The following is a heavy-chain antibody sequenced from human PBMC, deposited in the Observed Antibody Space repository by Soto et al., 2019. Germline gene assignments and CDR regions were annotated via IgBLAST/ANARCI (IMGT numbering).Heavy chain of an antibody. V-gene: IGHV3-23*01. Sequence: EVQLLESGGGLVQPGGSLRLSCAASGFTFSSYAMSWVRQAPGKGLEWVSAISGSGGSTYYADSVKGRFTISRDNSKNTLYLQMNSLRAEDTAVYYCAKDQSGYGGNPYYYYGMDGWGQGTTVTVSS. CDR1: GFTFSSYA. J-gene: IGHJ6*02. CDR2: ISGSGGST. D-gene: IGHD4-17*01. CDR3: AKDQSGYGGNPYYYYGMDG.